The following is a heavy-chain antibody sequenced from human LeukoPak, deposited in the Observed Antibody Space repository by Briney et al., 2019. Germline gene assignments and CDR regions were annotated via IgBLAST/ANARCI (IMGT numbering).Heavy chain of an antibody. CDR3: ARDSLVQLEDGYFDY. J-gene: IGHJ4*02. D-gene: IGHD1-1*01. CDR1: GGSISSYY. Sequence: SETLSLTCTVSGGSISSYYWSWIRQPPGKGLEWIGYIYYSGSTDYNPSLKSRVTISVDTSKNQFPLKLSSVTAADTAVYYCARDSLVQLEDGYFDYWGQGTLVTVSS. CDR2: IYYSGST. V-gene: IGHV4-59*01.